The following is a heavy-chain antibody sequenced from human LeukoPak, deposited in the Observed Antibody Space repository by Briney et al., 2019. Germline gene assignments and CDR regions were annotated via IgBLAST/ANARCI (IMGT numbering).Heavy chain of an antibody. CDR3: ARESMVRGLNRYYFDY. D-gene: IGHD3-10*01. Sequence: SETPSLTCTVSGGSISSGSYYWSWIRQPAGKGLEGIGRIYTSGSTNYNPSLKSRVTISVDTSKNQFSLKLSSVTAADTAVYYCARESMVRGLNRYYFDYWGQGTLVTVSS. CDR1: GGSISSGSYY. CDR2: IYTSGST. V-gene: IGHV4-61*02. J-gene: IGHJ4*02.